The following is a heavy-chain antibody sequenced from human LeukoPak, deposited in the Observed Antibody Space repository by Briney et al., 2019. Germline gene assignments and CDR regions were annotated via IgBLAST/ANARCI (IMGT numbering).Heavy chain of an antibody. CDR1: GFTFSSYA. CDR3: AKGVVWLSPAFDY. J-gene: IGHJ4*02. D-gene: IGHD3-22*01. Sequence: GGPLRLSCAASGFTFSSYAIHWVRQAPGKGLEWVSLISGDGGSTSYADSLKGRFTISRDNSKNSLYLQMNSLRTEDTALYYCAKGVVWLSPAFDYWGQGTLVTVSS. CDR2: ISGDGGST. V-gene: IGHV3-43*02.